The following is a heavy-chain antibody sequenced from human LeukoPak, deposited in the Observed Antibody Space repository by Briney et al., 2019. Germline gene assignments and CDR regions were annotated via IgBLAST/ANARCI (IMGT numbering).Heavy chain of an antibody. V-gene: IGHV4-61*02. D-gene: IGHD6-13*01. CDR2: IYTSGST. Sequence: PSQTLSLTCTVSGGSISSGGYSWSWIRQPAGKGLEWIGRIYTSGSTNYNPSLKSRVTMSVDTSKNQFSLKLSSVTAADTAVYYCAREGAAAVYYYYMDVWGKGTTVTVSS. CDR1: GGSISSGGYS. J-gene: IGHJ6*03. CDR3: AREGAAAVYYYYMDV.